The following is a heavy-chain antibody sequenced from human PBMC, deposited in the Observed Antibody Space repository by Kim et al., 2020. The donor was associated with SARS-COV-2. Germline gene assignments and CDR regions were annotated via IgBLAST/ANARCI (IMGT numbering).Heavy chain of an antibody. V-gene: IGHV3-48*02. CDR2: ISSSSSTI. Sequence: GGSLRLSCAASGFTFSSYSMNWVRQAPGKGLEWVSYISSSSSTIYYADSVKGRFTISRDNAKNSLYLQMNSLRDEDTAVYYCARDDISHTMVQGSWGPGRYYYGMDVWGQGTTVTVSS. CDR3: ARDDISHTMVQGSWGPGRYYYGMDV. D-gene: IGHD3-10*01. CDR1: GFTFSSYS. J-gene: IGHJ6*02.